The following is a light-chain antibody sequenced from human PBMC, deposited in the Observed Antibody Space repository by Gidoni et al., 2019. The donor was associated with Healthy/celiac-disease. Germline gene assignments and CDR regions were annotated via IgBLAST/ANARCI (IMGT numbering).Light chain of an antibody. CDR1: KLGDKY. Sequence: SYELTQPPSVSVSPGQTTSITSSGDKLGDKYACWYQQKPGQSPVLVIYKDSKRPSGIPERVSGSNSGNTATLTISGTQAMDEADYYCQAWDSSTVVFGGGTKLTVL. CDR2: KDS. CDR3: QAWDSSTVV. J-gene: IGLJ2*01. V-gene: IGLV3-1*01.